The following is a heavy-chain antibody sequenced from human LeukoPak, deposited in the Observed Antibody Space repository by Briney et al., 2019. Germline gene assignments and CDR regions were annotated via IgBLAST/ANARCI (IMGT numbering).Heavy chain of an antibody. CDR2: INPNSGGT. CDR3: ARDLPYSSSSQFDY. D-gene: IGHD6-6*01. V-gene: IGHV1-2*02. CDR1: GYTFTGYY. Sequence: ASVKVSCKASGYTFTGYYMHWVRQAPGQGLEWMGWINPNSGGTNYAQKFQGRVTMARDTSISTAYMELSRLRSDDTAVYYCARDLPYSSSSQFDYWGQGTLVTVSS. J-gene: IGHJ4*02.